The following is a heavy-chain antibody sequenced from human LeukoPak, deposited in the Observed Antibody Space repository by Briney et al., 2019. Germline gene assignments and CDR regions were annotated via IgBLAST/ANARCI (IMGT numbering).Heavy chain of an antibody. V-gene: IGHV4-39*01. D-gene: IGHD6-13*01. J-gene: IGHJ5*02. CDR1: GGSISSSSYY. Sequence: SETLSLTCTVSGGSISSSSYYWGWIRQPPGKGLEWIGDISYSGSTYYNPSLKSRVTIPVDTSKNQFSLKLSSVPATDTAVYYCASGGSSSWYRWFDPWGQGTLVTVSS. CDR3: ASGGSSSWYRWFDP. CDR2: ISYSGST.